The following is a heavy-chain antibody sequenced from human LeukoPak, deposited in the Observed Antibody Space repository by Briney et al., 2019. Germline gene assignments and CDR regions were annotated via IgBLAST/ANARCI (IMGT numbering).Heavy chain of an antibody. CDR3: AGSLVATFSVY. D-gene: IGHD5-12*01. V-gene: IGHV3-11*01. J-gene: IGHJ4*02. CDR1: GFTFSDYY. CDR2: ISSSGSTI. Sequence: GGSLRLSCAASGFTFSDYYMSWIRQAPGQGLEWVSYISSSGSTIYYADSVKGRFTISRDNAKNSLYLQMNSLRAEDTAVYYCAGSLVATFSVYWGQGTLVTVSS.